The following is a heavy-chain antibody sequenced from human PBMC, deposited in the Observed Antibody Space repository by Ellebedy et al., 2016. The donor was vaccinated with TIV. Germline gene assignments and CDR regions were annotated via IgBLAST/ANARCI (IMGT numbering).Heavy chain of an antibody. CDR3: ASRYGTGWYFFDF. CDR2: IIPVFGTA. CDR1: GGTFISYA. D-gene: IGHD6-19*01. J-gene: IGHJ4*02. V-gene: IGHV1-69*13. Sequence: SVKVSCKASGGTFISYAIIWVLQAPGQGLEWMGGIIPVFGTANYAQKFQGRVTITADESTSTAYMELSSLTSEDTAVYFCASRYGTGWYFFDFWGQGTLVTVSS.